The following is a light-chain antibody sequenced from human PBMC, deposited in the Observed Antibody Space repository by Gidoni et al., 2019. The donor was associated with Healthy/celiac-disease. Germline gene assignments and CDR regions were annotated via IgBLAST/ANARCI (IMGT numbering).Light chain of an antibody. CDR1: QSVLYSSNNINY. CDR2: WAS. V-gene: IGKV4-1*01. J-gene: IGKJ1*01. Sequence: DIVMTQSPDSLAVSLGERATINCKPSQSVLYSSNNINYLAWYQQKPGQPPKLLIYWASTRESGVPDRFSGSGSGTDFTLTISSLQAEDVAVYYCQQYYSTPRTFXQXTKVEIK. CDR3: QQYYSTPRT.